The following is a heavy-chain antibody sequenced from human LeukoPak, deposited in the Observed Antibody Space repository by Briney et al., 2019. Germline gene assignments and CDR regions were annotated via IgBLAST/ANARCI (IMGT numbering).Heavy chain of an antibody. CDR3: ATLSIMITFGGVSAWFDP. V-gene: IGHV4-30-2*01. J-gene: IGHJ5*02. CDR2: IYHSGST. CDR1: GGSISSGGYS. D-gene: IGHD3-16*01. Sequence: SETLSLTCAVSGGSISSGGYSWSWIRQPPGKGLEWIVYIYHSGSTYYNPFLKSRVTISVDRSKNQFSLKLSSVTAADTAVYYCATLSIMITFGGVSAWFDPWGQGTLVTVSS.